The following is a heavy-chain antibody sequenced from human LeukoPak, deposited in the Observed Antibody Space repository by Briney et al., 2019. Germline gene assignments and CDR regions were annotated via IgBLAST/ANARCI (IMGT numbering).Heavy chain of an antibody. J-gene: IGHJ4*02. CDR2: IGGST. V-gene: IGHV3-23*01. Sequence: PGGSLRLSCAASGFTFSNYAMNWVRQAPGKGLEWVSTIGGSTYYEGSVQGRFTVSRDNSKNTLYLQMNGLRAEDTAVYYCATTPYCTNGICYGRYFFDFWGQGTLVTVSS. CDR3: ATTPYCTNGICYGRYFFDF. CDR1: GFTFSNYA. D-gene: IGHD2-8*01.